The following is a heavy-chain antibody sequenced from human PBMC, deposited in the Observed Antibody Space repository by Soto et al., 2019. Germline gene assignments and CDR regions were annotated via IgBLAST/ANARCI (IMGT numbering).Heavy chain of an antibody. J-gene: IGHJ3*02. CDR3: ARGVGPYCSGGSCYSGGAFDI. V-gene: IGHV4-59*01. CDR2: IYYSGST. CDR1: GGSISSYY. D-gene: IGHD2-15*01. Sequence: QVQLQESGPGLVKPSETLSLTCTVSGGSISSYYWSWIRQPPGKGLEWIGYIYYSGSTNYNPSLKSRVTISVDTSKNQFSLKLSSVTAADTAVYYCARGVGPYCSGGSCYSGGAFDIWGQGTMVTVSS.